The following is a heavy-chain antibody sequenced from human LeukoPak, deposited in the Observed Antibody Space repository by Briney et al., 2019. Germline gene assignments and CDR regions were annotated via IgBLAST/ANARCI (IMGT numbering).Heavy chain of an antibody. CDR1: GYSFSTYW. CDR2: IYPGDPDT. Sequence: GESLKISCKGSGYSFSTYWIGWVRQMPGKGLEWMGIIYPGDPDTRYSPSFQGQVTISADKSINTAYLQWSSLSASDTAMYYCARQRVDDYSNPFDYWGQGTLVTVSS. CDR3: ARQRVDDYSNPFDY. D-gene: IGHD4-11*01. V-gene: IGHV5-51*01. J-gene: IGHJ4*02.